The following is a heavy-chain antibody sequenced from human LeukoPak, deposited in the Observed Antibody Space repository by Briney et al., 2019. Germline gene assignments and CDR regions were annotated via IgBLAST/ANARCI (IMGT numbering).Heavy chain of an antibody. D-gene: IGHD6-13*01. Sequence: SETLSLTCPVSGGSISSYYWSWMRQPPAKGLEWIGYIYYSGSTNYNPSLKSRVTISVDTSKNQFSLKLSSVTAADTAVYYCARNYAGTFLLHNWFDHWGQGTLVTVSS. V-gene: IGHV4-59*01. CDR3: ARNYAGTFLLHNWFDH. CDR2: IYYSGST. J-gene: IGHJ5*02. CDR1: GGSISSYY.